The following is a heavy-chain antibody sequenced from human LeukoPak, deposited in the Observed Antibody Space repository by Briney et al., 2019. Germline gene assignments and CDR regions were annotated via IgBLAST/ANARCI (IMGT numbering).Heavy chain of an antibody. V-gene: IGHV1-2*02. CDR1: GYTFTGYY. CDR2: INPNSGGT. CDR3: ARAGGYCGRISCPYYFDY. Sequence: ASVKVSCKPSGYTFTGYYMHWVRQAPGQGLEWMGWINPNSGGTNYAQKFQGRVTMTRDTSISTAYMELSRLRSDDTAVYYCARAGGYCGRISCPYYFDYWGQGSLVAVSS. D-gene: IGHD2-15*01. J-gene: IGHJ4*02.